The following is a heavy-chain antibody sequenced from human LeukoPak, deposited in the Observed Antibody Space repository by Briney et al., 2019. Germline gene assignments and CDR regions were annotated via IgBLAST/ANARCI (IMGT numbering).Heavy chain of an antibody. Sequence: GGSLRLSCAASGFTFSDYYMSWIRQAPGKGLEWVSYISSSSSYTNYADSVKGRFTISRDNAKNSLYLQMNSLRAEDTAVYYCARDLGDSSGDRGFDYWGQGTLVTVSS. V-gene: IGHV3-11*05. CDR2: ISSSSSYT. CDR1: GFTFSDYY. CDR3: ARDLGDSSGDRGFDY. D-gene: IGHD3-22*01. J-gene: IGHJ4*02.